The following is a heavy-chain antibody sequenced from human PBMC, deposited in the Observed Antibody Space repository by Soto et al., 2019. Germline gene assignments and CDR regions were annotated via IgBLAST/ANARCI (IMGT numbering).Heavy chain of an antibody. J-gene: IGHJ4*02. Sequence: VKVSCKASGXTFSSYAISWVRQAPGQGLEWMGGIIPIFGTANYAQKFQGRVTITADESTSTAYMELSSLRSEDTAVYYCAYTARDGYNSDYWGQGTLVTVSS. CDR2: IIPIFGTA. CDR3: AYTARDGYNSDY. D-gene: IGHD5-12*01. V-gene: IGHV1-69*13. CDR1: GXTFSSYA.